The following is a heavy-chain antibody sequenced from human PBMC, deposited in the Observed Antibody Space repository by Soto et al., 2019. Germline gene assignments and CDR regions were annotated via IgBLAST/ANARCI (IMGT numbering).Heavy chain of an antibody. CDR3: ARSSYGSGSYYYFDY. V-gene: IGHV4-30-4*01. Sequence: QVQLQESGPGLVKPSQTLSLTCTVSGGSISSGDYYWSWIRQPPGKGLEWIGYIYYSGSTYYNPSLKSRVTISVDTSKNQSSLKLSSVTAADTAVYYCARSSYGSGSYYYFDYWGQGTLVTVSS. D-gene: IGHD3-10*01. CDR1: GGSISSGDYY. CDR2: IYYSGST. J-gene: IGHJ4*02.